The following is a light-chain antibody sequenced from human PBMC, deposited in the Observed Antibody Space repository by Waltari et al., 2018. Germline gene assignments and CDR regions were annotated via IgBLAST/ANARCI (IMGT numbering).Light chain of an antibody. CDR1: QGISNH. CDR2: TAS. J-gene: IGKJ2*01. Sequence: DIQLTQSPSFLSASVGDRVTITCRSSQGISNHLAWYQQKGAKAPKLLIHTASTLEGGVPSRFSGSGSGTEFALTISSLQPEDFATYYCLQYNSFPFTFGQGTKLAI. V-gene: IGKV1-9*01. CDR3: LQYNSFPFT.